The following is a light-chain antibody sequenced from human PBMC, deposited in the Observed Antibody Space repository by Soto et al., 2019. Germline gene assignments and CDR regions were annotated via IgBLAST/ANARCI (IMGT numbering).Light chain of an antibody. V-gene: IGKV3-20*01. CDR2: GAY. J-gene: IGKJ1*01. CDR3: QQYGSSRT. CDR1: QSVSSSY. Sequence: EIVLTQSPGTLSLSPGERATLSCRASQSVSSSYLAWYRQKPGQAPRLLIYGAYSRATGIPDRFSGSGSGTDFTLTISRLETEDFAVYYCQQYGSSRTFGQGTKVEIK.